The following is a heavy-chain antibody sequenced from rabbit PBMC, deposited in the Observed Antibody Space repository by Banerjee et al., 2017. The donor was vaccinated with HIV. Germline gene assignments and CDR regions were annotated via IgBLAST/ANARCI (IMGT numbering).Heavy chain of an antibody. Sequence: QSLEESGGDLVKPGASLTLTCTASGFSFSNKYVMCWVRQAPGKGLEWIACINSSSCSTVYATWAKGRFTISRTSSTTVALQLNSLTAADTATYFCVRDRNSGWGGATRLDLWGPGTLVTVS. CDR1: GFSFSNKYV. J-gene: IGHJ3*01. V-gene: IGHV1S40*01. D-gene: IGHD4-1*01. CDR2: INSSSCST. CDR3: VRDRNSGWGGATRLDL.